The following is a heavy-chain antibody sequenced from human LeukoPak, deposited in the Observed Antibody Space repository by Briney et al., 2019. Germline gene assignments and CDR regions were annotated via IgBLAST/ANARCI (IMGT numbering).Heavy chain of an antibody. CDR3: ARTERTHSGSYRHFDY. V-gene: IGHV3-23*01. CDR2: ISGSGGST. CDR1: GFTFSSYA. Sequence: GGSLRLSCAASGFTFSSYAMSWVRQAPGQGLEWVSAISGSGGSTYYADSVKGRFTISRDNSKNTLYLQMNSLRAEDTAVYYCARTERTHSGSYRHFDYWGQGTLVTVSS. D-gene: IGHD1-26*01. J-gene: IGHJ4*02.